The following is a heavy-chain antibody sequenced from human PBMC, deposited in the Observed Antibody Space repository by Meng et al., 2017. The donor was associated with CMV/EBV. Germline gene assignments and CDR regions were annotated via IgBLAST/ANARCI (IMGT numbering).Heavy chain of an antibody. D-gene: IGHD3-10*01. CDR3: ARLFTDAFDI. CDR1: GFTFDDYA. Sequence: SLKISCAASGFTFDDYAMHWVRQAPGKGLEWVSGISWNSGSIGYADSVKGRFTISRDNAKNSLYLQMNSLRAEDTAVYYCARLFTDAFDIWGQGTMVTVSS. V-gene: IGHV3-9*01. CDR2: ISWNSGSI. J-gene: IGHJ3*02.